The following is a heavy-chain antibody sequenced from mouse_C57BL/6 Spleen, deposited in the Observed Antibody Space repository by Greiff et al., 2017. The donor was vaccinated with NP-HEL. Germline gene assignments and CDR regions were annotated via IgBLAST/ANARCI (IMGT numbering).Heavy chain of an antibody. CDR3: ARDRTMVTTGYFDY. CDR1: GFTFSSYA. D-gene: IGHD2-2*01. J-gene: IGHJ2*01. V-gene: IGHV5-4*01. Sequence: EVKLQESGGGLVKPGGSLKLSCAASGFTFSSYAMSWVRQTPEKRLEWVATISDGGSYTYYPANVKGRFTISRDNAKNNLYLQMSHLKSEDTAMYYCARDRTMVTTGYFDYWGQGTTLTVSS. CDR2: ISDGGSYT.